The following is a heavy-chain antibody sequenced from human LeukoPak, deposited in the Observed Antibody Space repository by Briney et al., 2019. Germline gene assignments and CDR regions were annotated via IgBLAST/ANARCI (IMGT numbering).Heavy chain of an antibody. D-gene: IGHD3-10*01. V-gene: IGHV3-30*02. CDR2: IRYDGSNK. CDR1: GFTFSSNP. CDR3: AKARGARLLWFGELDRPDY. Sequence: PGGSLRLSCAASGFTFSSNPMHWVRQAPGKGLEWVAFIRYDGSNKYYADSVKGRFTISRDNSKNTLYLQMNSLRAEDTAVYYCAKARGARLLWFGELDRPDYWGQGTLVTVSS. J-gene: IGHJ4*02.